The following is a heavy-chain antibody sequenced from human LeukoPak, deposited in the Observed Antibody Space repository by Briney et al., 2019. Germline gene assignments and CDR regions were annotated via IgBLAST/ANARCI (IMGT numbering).Heavy chain of an antibody. J-gene: IGHJ6*03. CDR1: GFTFGDYA. V-gene: IGHV3-49*04. CDR2: IRSKAYGGTT. CDR3: TTTFVAAPGGYYYYMDV. Sequence: GGSLRLSCTASGFTFGDYAMSWVRQAPGKGLEWVGFIRSKAYGGTTEYAASVKGRFTISRDDSKSIAYLQMNSLKTEDTAVYYCTTTFVAAPGGYYYYMDVWGKGTTVTVSS. D-gene: IGHD3-16*01.